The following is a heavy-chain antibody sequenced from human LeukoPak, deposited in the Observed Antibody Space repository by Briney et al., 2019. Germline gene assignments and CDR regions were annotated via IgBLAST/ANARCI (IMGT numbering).Heavy chain of an antibody. CDR3: ARLLGSSAALAFDP. Sequence: PSETLSLTCTVSGGSISSSSYYWGWIHQPPGKGLEWIGSIYYSGSTYYNPSLKSRVTISVDTSKNQFSLKLSSVTAADTAVYYCARLLGSSAALAFDPWGQGTLVTVSS. CDR2: IYYSGST. D-gene: IGHD6-25*01. J-gene: IGHJ5*02. V-gene: IGHV4-39*01. CDR1: GGSISSSSYY.